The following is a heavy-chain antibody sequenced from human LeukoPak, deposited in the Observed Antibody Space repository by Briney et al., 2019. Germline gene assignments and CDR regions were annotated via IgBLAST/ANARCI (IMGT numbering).Heavy chain of an antibody. D-gene: IGHD2-15*01. V-gene: IGHV3-33*01. CDR2: IWYDGSNK. CDR3: ARGLLGYCSGGSCLWFDP. Sequence: GGSLRLSCAASGFTFSSYGMHWVRQAPGKGLEWVAVIWYDGSNKYYADSVKGRFTISRDNSKNTLYLQMNSLRAEDTAVYYCARGLLGYCSGGSCLWFDPWGQGTLVTVSS. CDR1: GFTFSSYG. J-gene: IGHJ5*02.